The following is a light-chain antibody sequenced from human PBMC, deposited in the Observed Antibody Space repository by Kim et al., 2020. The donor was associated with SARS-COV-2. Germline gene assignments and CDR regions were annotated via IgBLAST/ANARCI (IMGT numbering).Light chain of an antibody. J-gene: IGKJ2*03. CDR3: QQFHNWPLYS. Sequence: EIVMTQSPATLSVSPGESATLSCRASQSLSSNLAWYQQKPGQAPRLLIYGASTRAPNIPARFSGSGSGTEFTLTISSLQSEDFAVYYCQQFHNWPLYSFGQGTKLEI. CDR2: GAS. V-gene: IGKV3-15*01. CDR1: QSLSSN.